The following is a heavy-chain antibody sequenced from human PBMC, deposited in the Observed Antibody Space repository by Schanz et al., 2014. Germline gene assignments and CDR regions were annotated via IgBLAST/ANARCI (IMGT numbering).Heavy chain of an antibody. J-gene: IGHJ4*02. V-gene: IGHV3-20*04. Sequence: EVQLLESGGGLVQPGGSLRLSCAASGFTFSSYAMSWVRQAPGKGLEWVSRINWSDGGSTGYADSVRGRFTISRDNAKNSLYLQMNSLRAEDTAVYYCARSRSGFYFDYWGQGTLVTVSS. CDR3: ARSRSGFYFDY. CDR2: INWSDGGST. D-gene: IGHD1-26*01. CDR1: GFTFSSYA.